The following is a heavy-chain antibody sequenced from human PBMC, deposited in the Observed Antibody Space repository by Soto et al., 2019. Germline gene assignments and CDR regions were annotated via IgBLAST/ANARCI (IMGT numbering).Heavy chain of an antibody. D-gene: IGHD7-27*01. CDR2: ISSSSSYI. J-gene: IGHJ4*02. V-gene: IGHV3-21*01. CDR1: GFTFSSYS. CDR3: ATWRANWVDY. Sequence: EVQLVESGGGLVKPGGSLRLSCAASGFTFSSYSMNWVRQAPGKGLEWVSSISSSSSYIYYADSVKGRFTISRDNAKNSLYLQMNSLRAEDTAVYYCATWRANWVDYWGQGTLVTVSS.